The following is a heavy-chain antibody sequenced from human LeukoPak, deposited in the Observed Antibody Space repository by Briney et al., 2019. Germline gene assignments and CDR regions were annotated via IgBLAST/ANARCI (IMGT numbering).Heavy chain of an antibody. V-gene: IGHV4-4*07. CDR1: GGTISSYY. D-gene: IGHD1-26*01. Sequence: PSETLSLTCTVSGGTISSYYWSWIRQPAGKGLEWIGRIYISGSTNYNPSLKSRVTMSVDTSKNQFSLKLSSVTAADTAVYYCAREIPFISGSYYDYWGQGTLVTVSS. J-gene: IGHJ4*02. CDR3: AREIPFISGSYYDY. CDR2: IYISGST.